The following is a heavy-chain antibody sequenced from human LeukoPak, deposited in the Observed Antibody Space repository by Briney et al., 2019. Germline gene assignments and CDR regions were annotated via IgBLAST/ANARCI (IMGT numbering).Heavy chain of an antibody. CDR1: GYSFTSYW. J-gene: IGHJ4*02. D-gene: IGHD1-1*01. CDR3: ARPRQLREYTPYYFDY. Sequence: GESLKISCQTSGYSFTSYWIGWVRQMPGKGLEWMGIIYPVDSDTRYSPSFQGQVTISADKSISTAYLQWSSLKASDTAMYYCARPRQLREYTPYYFDYWGQGTLVTVSS. CDR2: IYPVDSDT. V-gene: IGHV5-51*01.